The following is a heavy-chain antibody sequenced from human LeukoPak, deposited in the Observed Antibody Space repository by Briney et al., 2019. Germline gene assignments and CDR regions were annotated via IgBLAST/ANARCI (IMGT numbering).Heavy chain of an antibody. CDR3: AREGYCSGGTCYSTMNWFDP. CDR2: SSAYNDNT. V-gene: IGHV1-18*01. J-gene: IGHJ5*02. D-gene: IGHD2-15*01. CDR1: GYSFTRYG. Sequence: ASVKDSCKASGYSFTRYGITWVRQARGQGLEGMGWSSAYNDNTNYAQKLQGRVTMTTGTSTSTAYMELRSLRSDDTAVYYCAREGYCSGGTCYSTMNWFDPWGQGTLVTVSS.